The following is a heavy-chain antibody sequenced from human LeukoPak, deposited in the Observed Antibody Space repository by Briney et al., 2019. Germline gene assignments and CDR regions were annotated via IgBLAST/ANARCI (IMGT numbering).Heavy chain of an antibody. CDR1: GGSISSYY. CDR2: IYYSGST. Sequence: PSETLSLTCTVSGGSISSYYWSWIRQPPGKGLEWIGYIYYSGSTNYNPSLKSRVTISVDTSKNQFSLKPSSVTAADTAVYYCARGRGFYYGDYFDYWGQGTLVTVSS. V-gene: IGHV4-59*01. D-gene: IGHD4-17*01. CDR3: ARGRGFYYGDYFDY. J-gene: IGHJ4*02.